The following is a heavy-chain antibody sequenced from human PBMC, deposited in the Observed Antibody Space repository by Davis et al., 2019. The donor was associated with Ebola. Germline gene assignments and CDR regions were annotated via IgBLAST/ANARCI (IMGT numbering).Heavy chain of an antibody. CDR2: IWYDGSNK. CDR3: AKGGARYFYHYYGMDV. V-gene: IGHV3-33*06. D-gene: IGHD2/OR15-2a*01. Sequence: GESLKISCAASGFTFSSYAMHWVRQAPGKGLEWVAVIWYDGSNKYYADSVKGRFTISRDNSKSTLYLQMNSLRADDTALYYCAKGGARYFYHYYGMDVWGQGTTVTVSS. CDR1: GFTFSSYA. J-gene: IGHJ6*02.